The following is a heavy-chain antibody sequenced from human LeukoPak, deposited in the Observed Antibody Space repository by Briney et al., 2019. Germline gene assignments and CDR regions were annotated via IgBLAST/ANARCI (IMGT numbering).Heavy chain of an antibody. V-gene: IGHV4-61*02. D-gene: IGHD4-17*01. J-gene: IGHJ4*02. CDR3: ARDLLPTVTTDY. Sequence: SQTLSLTCTVSGGSISSGSYYWSWIRQPAGKGLEWIGRIYTSGSTNYNPSLKSRVTISVDTSKNQFSLKLSSVTAADTAVYYCARDLLPTVTTDYWGQGTLVTVSS. CDR1: GGSISSGSYY. CDR2: IYTSGST.